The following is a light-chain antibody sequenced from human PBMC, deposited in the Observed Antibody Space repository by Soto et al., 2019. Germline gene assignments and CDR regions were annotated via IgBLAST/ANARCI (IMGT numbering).Light chain of an antibody. CDR2: GAS. J-gene: IGKJ5*01. CDR1: QAVGGTY. Sequence: EIVLTQSPGTLSLSPGERASVSCRSSQAVGGTYLAWYQHKPGQAPRLLIYGASNRAAGIPDRFSGGGSGTDFTLTISSLEPEDFAVYYCQQRSNWPPSITFGQGTRLEIK. V-gene: IGKV3D-20*02. CDR3: QQRSNWPPSIT.